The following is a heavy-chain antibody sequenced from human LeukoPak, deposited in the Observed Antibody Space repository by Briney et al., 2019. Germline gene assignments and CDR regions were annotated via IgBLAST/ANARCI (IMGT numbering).Heavy chain of an antibody. CDR3: ARLSYSGSSSGFDP. CDR1: GGSISSSTYY. D-gene: IGHD1-26*01. J-gene: IGHJ5*02. Sequence: SETLSLTCTVSGGSISSSTYYWGWIRQPPGKGLEWIGSVHYSGSTYYNPSLKSRVTISVDTSKNQFSLKLSSVTVADTAVYYCARLSYSGSSSGFDPWGQGTLVTVSS. CDR2: VHYSGST. V-gene: IGHV4-39*01.